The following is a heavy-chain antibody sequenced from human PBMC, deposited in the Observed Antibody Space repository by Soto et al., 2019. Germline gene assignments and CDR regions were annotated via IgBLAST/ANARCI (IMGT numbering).Heavy chain of an antibody. CDR3: ARRTDPSGLYYGMDV. D-gene: IGHD1-1*01. CDR1: GYSFTSYW. V-gene: IGHV5-51*01. Sequence: GESLKISCKGSGYSFTSYWIGWVRQMPGKGLEWMGIIYPGDSDTRYSPSFQGQVTISADKSISTAYLQWSSLKASDTAMYYCARRTDPSGLYYGMDVWGQGTTVTVSS. J-gene: IGHJ6*02. CDR2: IYPGDSDT.